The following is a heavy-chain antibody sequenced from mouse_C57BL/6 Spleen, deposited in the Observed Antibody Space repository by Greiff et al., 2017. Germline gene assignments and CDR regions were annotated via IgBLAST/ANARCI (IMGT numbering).Heavy chain of an antibody. D-gene: IGHD1-1*01. Sequence: EVQLQQSGPGLVKPSQSLSLTCSVTGYSITSGYYWNWIRQFPGNKLEWMGYISYDGSNNYNPSLKNRISITRDTSKNQFFLKLHSVTTEDTATYYCAREGEYYGSSSFAYWGQGTLVTVSA. CDR1: GYSITSGYY. J-gene: IGHJ3*01. V-gene: IGHV3-6*01. CDR2: ISYDGSN. CDR3: AREGEYYGSSSFAY.